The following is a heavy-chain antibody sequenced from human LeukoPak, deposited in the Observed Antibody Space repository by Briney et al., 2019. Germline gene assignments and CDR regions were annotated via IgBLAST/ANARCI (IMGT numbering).Heavy chain of an antibody. CDR2: MNPNSGNT. V-gene: IGHV1-8*02. J-gene: IGHJ5*02. D-gene: IGHD6-13*01. CDR1: GYTFTSYD. Sequence: ASVKVSCKASGYTFTSYDINWVRQATGQGLEWMGWMNPNSGNTGYAQKFQGRVTMTRNTSISTAYMELSSLRSEDTAVYYCARGGPRGIAEQNWFDPWGQGTLVTVSS. CDR3: ARGGPRGIAEQNWFDP.